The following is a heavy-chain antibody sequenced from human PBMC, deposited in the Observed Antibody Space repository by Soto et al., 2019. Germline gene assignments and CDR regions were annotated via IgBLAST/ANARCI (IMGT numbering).Heavy chain of an antibody. Sequence: LYCASSVFTFSSYAMHWVRQAPGKGLEWVAVISYDGSNKYYADSVNGRFPISRDNSKNTLYLQMNSLRAEDKAVYYCARGPAAADDWGQGTLVTVSS. D-gene: IGHD6-13*01. CDR3: ARGPAAADD. J-gene: IGHJ4*02. CDR1: VFTFSSYA. V-gene: IGHV3-30-3*01. CDR2: ISYDGSNK.